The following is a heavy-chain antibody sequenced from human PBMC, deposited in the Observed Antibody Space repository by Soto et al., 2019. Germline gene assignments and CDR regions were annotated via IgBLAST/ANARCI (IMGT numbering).Heavy chain of an antibody. J-gene: IGHJ4*02. D-gene: IGHD5-18*01. CDR2: VTVTGGST. V-gene: IGHV3-23*01. Sequence: GGSLRLSCAASAISFNTYGVTWVRQAPGKGLEWVSTVTVTGGSTYYADSVKGRFTITRDRSNYTVSLLLNSLRVEDTAIYYCGVDTTGLLDYWGQGTLVTVSS. CDR3: GVDTTGLLDY. CDR1: AISFNTYG.